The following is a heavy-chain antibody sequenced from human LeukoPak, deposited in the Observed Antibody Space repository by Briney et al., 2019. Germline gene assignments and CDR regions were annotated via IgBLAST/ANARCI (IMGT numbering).Heavy chain of an antibody. CDR3: ARARGREHYDSSGYLGY. Sequence: SETLSLTCTVSGGSISSSSYYWGWIRQPPGKGLEWIGSIYYSGSTYYNPSLKSRVTISVDTSKNQFSLKLSSVTAADTAVYYCARARGREHYDSSGYLGYWGQGTLVTVSS. CDR2: IYYSGST. J-gene: IGHJ4*02. D-gene: IGHD3-22*01. V-gene: IGHV4-39*01. CDR1: GGSISSSSYY.